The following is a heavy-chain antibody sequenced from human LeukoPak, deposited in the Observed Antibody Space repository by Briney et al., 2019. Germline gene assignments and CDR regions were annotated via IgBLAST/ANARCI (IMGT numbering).Heavy chain of an antibody. Sequence: SETLSLICTVSGGSISSSSYYWGWIRQPPGKGLEWIGSIYYSGSTYYNPSLKSRVTISVDTSKNQFSLKLSSVTAADTAVYYCASQDGVEVIIPGWFDPWGQGTLVTVSS. J-gene: IGHJ5*02. V-gene: IGHV4-39*01. D-gene: IGHD3-3*01. CDR3: ASQDGVEVIIPGWFDP. CDR2: IYYSGST. CDR1: GGSISSSSYY.